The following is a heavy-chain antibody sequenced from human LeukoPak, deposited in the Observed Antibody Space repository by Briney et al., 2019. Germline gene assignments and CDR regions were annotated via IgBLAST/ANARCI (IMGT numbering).Heavy chain of an antibody. CDR3: ARLTVSGQLDY. Sequence: RGSLRLSCAASGFTFSDYAMHWVRQAPGKGLEWVAVIGYDGSNKYDADSVKGRFTISRDNSKNMMYLQMNSLRAEDTAVYYCARLTVSGQLDYWGQGTLVTVSS. D-gene: IGHD6-19*01. V-gene: IGHV3-33*01. J-gene: IGHJ4*02. CDR1: GFTFSDYA. CDR2: IGYDGSNK.